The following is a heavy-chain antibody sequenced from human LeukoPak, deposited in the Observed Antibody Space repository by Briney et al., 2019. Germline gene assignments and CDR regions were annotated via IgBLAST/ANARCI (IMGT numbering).Heavy chain of an antibody. D-gene: IGHD6-19*01. CDR1: GFTVSSNY. Sequence: GGSLRLSCAASGFTVSSNYMSWVRQAPGKGLEWVSVIYSGGSTYYADSVKGRFTISRDNAKNSLYPQMNSLRAEDTAVYYCARDRGEAVAGGGSWGQGTLVTVSS. CDR2: IYSGGST. CDR3: ARDRGEAVAGGGS. J-gene: IGHJ5*02. V-gene: IGHV3-53*01.